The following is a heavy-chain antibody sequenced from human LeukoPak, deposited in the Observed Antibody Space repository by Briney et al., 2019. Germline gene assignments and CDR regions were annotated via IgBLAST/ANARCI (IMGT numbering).Heavy chain of an antibody. CDR2: ISSSGSTI. J-gene: IGHJ5*02. D-gene: IGHD3-9*01. CDR1: GFTFSNYY. CDR3: ARDPILTGYNWFDP. Sequence: PGGSLRLSCAASGFTFSNYYMSWIRQAPGKGLEWVSYISSSGSTIYYADSVKGRFTISRDNAKNSLYLQMNSLRAEDTAVYYCARDPILTGYNWFDPWGQGTLATVSS. V-gene: IGHV3-11*01.